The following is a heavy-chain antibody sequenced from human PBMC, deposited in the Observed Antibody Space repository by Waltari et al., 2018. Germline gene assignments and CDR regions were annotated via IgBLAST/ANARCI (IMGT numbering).Heavy chain of an antibody. CDR2: IYHSGST. V-gene: IGHV4-38-2*01. Sequence: QVQLQESGPGLVKPSETLSLPCAVSGYSISSGYYWGWIRQPPGKGLEWIGSIYHSGSTYYNPSLKSRVTISVDTSKNQFSLKLSSVTAADTAVYYCAGTYYYDSSGYYSTYYFDYWGQGTLVTVSS. D-gene: IGHD3-22*01. CDR1: GYSISSGYY. CDR3: AGTYYYDSSGYYSTYYFDY. J-gene: IGHJ4*02.